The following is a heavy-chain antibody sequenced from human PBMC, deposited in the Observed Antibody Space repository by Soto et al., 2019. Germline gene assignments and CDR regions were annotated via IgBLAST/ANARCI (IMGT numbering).Heavy chain of an antibody. J-gene: IGHJ4*02. D-gene: IGHD3-3*01. V-gene: IGHV3-23*01. CDR3: ARRFQPSTAHHFDY. CDR2: ISGSGGTT. Sequence: EVHLLESGGGLVQPGGSLRLSCAASGFAASGLTFNNYDMTWVRQAPGKGLEWVSGISGSGGTTNYADSVKGRFTISRDNSKNTLYLQMNSLRAEDTAVYYCARRFQPSTAHHFDYWGQGTLVTVSS. CDR1: GLTFNNYD.